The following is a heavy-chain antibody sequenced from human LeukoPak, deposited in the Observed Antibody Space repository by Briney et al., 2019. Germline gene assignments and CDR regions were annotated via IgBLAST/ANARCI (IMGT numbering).Heavy chain of an antibody. J-gene: IGHJ4*02. CDR2: IKQDGTEK. V-gene: IGHV3-7*01. CDR1: GFTFSGYW. Sequence: GGSLGLSCAASGFTFSGYWMTWVRQAPGKGLEWVANIKQDGTEKNYVDSVKGRFTVSRDNAENSLFLQMNSLSAEDTAVYYCVRGTGWVDYWGQGTLVTVSS. D-gene: IGHD6-19*01. CDR3: VRGTGWVDY.